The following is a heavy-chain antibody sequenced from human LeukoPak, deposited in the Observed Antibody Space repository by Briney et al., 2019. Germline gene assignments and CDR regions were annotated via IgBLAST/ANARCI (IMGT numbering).Heavy chain of an antibody. CDR2: FYSGGTT. CDR3: ARAVPHMYYDDSSGYYGDAFDI. CDR1: GHPLRTNY. Sequence: PGVSLRLPCAASGHPLRTNYMRWLRHAPGKGLKWVIVFYSGGTTRYADSVRGRFTISRDNSKNTLYLQMNSLRAEDTAMYYCARAVPHMYYDDSSGYYGDAFDIWGQGTWVTVSS. D-gene: IGHD3-22*01. J-gene: IGHJ3*02. V-gene: IGHV3-53*01.